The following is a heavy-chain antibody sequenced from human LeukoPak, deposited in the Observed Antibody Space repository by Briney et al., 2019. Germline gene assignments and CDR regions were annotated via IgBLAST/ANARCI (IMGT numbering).Heavy chain of an antibody. CDR2: IKQDGSEK. V-gene: IGHV3-7*01. CDR1: GYTFSTYC. J-gene: IGHJ1*01. Sequence: PGGSLRLSCAASGYTFSTYCMTWVRQAPGKGLEWVANIKQDGSEKYYVDSVKGRFTVSRDNAKNSVFLLMNSLRADDTAVYYCAREREVPTPDEYFEHWGQGTLVTVSS. D-gene: IGHD5-24*01. CDR3: AREREVPTPDEYFEH.